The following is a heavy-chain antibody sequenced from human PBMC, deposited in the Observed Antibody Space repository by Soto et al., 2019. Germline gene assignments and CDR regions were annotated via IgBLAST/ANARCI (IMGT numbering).Heavy chain of an antibody. J-gene: IGHJ6*02. CDR2: IMPIFRTP. D-gene: IGHD2-8*01. CDR1: GGTVSTSA. CDR3: ARDNVRPQLGGNYYYILDV. V-gene: IGHV1-69*12. Sequence: QVQLEQSGAEVKKPGSSVKVSCKASGGTVSTSAISWVRQAPGQGLEWMGGIMPIFRTPDYAQKFQGRVTVSADESTSTAYMELSGLRSDDTAVYYCARDNVRPQLGGNYYYILDVWGQGTTITVSS.